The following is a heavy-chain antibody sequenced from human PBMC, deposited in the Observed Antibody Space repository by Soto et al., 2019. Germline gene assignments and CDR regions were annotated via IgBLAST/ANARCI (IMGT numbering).Heavy chain of an antibody. CDR2: IYSGGYT. Sequence: GSLLVSCAVSGFTVSNNYMSWVRQAPGKGLEGVSVIYSGGYTAYGDSVKGRFTISRDNSKNTLYLQMNSLRADDTAVYYCARPTTVTTWSDYWGQGTLVTVSS. V-gene: IGHV3-53*01. CDR1: GFTVSNNY. D-gene: IGHD4-17*01. J-gene: IGHJ4*02. CDR3: ARPTTVTTWSDY.